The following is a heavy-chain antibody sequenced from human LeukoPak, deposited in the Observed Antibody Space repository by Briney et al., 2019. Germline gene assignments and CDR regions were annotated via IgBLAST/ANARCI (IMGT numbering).Heavy chain of an antibody. CDR1: GFTFSSYG. Sequence: GGSLRLSCVASGFTFSSYGMNWVRQAPGKGLEWVSAITGSGDSTEFADSVKGRFTVSRDNSKNTLYLQMNSLRAEDTAVYYCAKRGVTGYKEGFDYWGQGTLVTVSS. CDR3: AKRGVTGYKEGFDY. J-gene: IGHJ4*02. V-gene: IGHV3-23*01. CDR2: ITGSGDST. D-gene: IGHD3-9*01.